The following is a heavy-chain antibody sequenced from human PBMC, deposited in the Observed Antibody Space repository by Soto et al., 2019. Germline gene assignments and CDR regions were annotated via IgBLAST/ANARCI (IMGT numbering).Heavy chain of an antibody. J-gene: IGHJ4*02. Sequence: EVQLVESGGGLVKPGGSLRLSCAASGFTFSNAWMSWVRQAPGKGLEWVGRIKSKTDGGTTDYAAPVKGRFTISRDDSKNTLYLQMNSLRAEDTAVYYCAKDQQQLVLTLDYWGQGTLVTVSS. V-gene: IGHV3-15*01. CDR2: IKSKTDGGTT. D-gene: IGHD6-13*01. CDR3: AKDQQQLVLTLDY. CDR1: GFTFSNAW.